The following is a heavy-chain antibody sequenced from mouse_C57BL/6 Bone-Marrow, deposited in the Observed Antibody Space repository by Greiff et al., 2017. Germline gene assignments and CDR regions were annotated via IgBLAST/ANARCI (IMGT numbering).Heavy chain of an antibody. CDR1: GYTFTNYW. Sequence: QVQLQQSGAELVRPGTSVKMSCKASGYTFTNYWIGWAKQRPGHGLEWIGDIYPGGGYTNYNEKFKGKATLTADKSSSTAYMQFSSLTSEDSAIYYCARKDRKPSFLFDVWGTGTTVTVSS. J-gene: IGHJ1*03. D-gene: IGHD3-3*01. V-gene: IGHV1-63*01. CDR3: ARKDRKPSFLFDV. CDR2: IYPGGGYT.